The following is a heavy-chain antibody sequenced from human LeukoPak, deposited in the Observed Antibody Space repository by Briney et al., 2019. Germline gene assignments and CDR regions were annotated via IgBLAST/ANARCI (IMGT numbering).Heavy chain of an antibody. J-gene: IGHJ3*02. CDR3: AREATVVYFPGAFDI. CDR2: IYYSGST. D-gene: IGHD4-23*01. Sequence: SETLSLTCTVSGGSVSSGSYYWSWIRQPPGKGLEWIGYIYYSGSTNYNPSLKSRVTISVDTSKNQFSLKLSSVTAADTAVYYCAREATVVYFPGAFDIWGQGTMVTVSS. CDR1: GGSVSSGSYY. V-gene: IGHV4-61*01.